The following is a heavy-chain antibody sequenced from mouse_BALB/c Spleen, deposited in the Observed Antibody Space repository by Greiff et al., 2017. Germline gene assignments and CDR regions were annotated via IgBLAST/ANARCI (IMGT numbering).Heavy chain of an antibody. J-gene: IGHJ2*01. V-gene: IGHV5-4*02. CDR3: ARDLDGNYFDY. Sequence: EVKLVESGGGLVKPGGSLKLSCAASGFTFSDYYMYWVRQTPEKRLEWVATISDGGSYTYYPDSVKGRFTISRDNAKNNLYLQISSLKSEDTAMYYCARDLDGNYFDYWGQGTTRTVSS. D-gene: IGHD2-1*01. CDR2: ISDGGSYT. CDR1: GFTFSDYY.